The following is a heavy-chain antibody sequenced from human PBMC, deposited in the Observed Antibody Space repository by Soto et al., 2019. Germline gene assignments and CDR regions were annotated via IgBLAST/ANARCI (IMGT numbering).Heavy chain of an antibody. CDR2: INAYNGNT. D-gene: IGHD6-13*01. CDR1: GYPFTSYA. CDR3: ARSGIAAAGFGNWFDP. V-gene: IGHV1-18*01. J-gene: IGHJ5*02. Sequence: QVPLVQSGAEVKKPGASVKVSCKASGYPFTSYAISWVRQAPGQGLEWMGWINAYNGNTNYAQKLQGRVTMTTDTSTSTVYMELRSLRSDDTAVYCCARSGIAAAGFGNWFDPWGRGTLVTVSS.